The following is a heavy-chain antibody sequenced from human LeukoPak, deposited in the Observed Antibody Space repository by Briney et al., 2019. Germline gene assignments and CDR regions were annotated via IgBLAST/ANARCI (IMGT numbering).Heavy chain of an antibody. D-gene: IGHD3-3*01. CDR1: GFTFSSYG. J-gene: IGHJ4*02. CDR2: IRYDGSNK. V-gene: IGHV3-30*02. CDR3: ASATYYDFWSGYYPFDY. Sequence: GGSLRLSCAASGFTFSSYGMHWVRQAPGKGLEWVAFIRYDGSNKYYADSVKGRFTISRDNSKNTLYLQMNSLRAEDTAVYYCASATYYDFWSGYYPFDYWGQGTLVTVSS.